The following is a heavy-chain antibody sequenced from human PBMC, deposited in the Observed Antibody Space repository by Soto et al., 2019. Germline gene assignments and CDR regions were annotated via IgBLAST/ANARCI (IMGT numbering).Heavy chain of an antibody. V-gene: IGHV3-30*14. Sequence: QVQLVESGGGVVQPGRSLRLSCAASGFTFSSYAMHWVRQAPGKGLEWVAVISYDGSNKYYADSVKGRFTISRDNSKNTLYLQMNRLRGEDTAGYYWAGVIGVVVAARDYWGQGTLVTVSS. CDR2: ISYDGSNK. D-gene: IGHD2-15*01. CDR3: AGVIGVVVAARDY. CDR1: GFTFSSYA. J-gene: IGHJ4*02.